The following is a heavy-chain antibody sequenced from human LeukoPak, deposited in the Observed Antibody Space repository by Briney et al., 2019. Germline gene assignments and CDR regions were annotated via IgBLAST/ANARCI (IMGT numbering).Heavy chain of an antibody. CDR3: VRVVGATGSSDY. J-gene: IGHJ4*02. CDR2: IYYIGST. CDR1: GGSISSDY. D-gene: IGHD1-26*01. Sequence: SETLSLTCTVSGGSISSDYWSWIRQPPGRGVEGIGYIYYIGSTNYNPSLKSRITISVDTSKSHFSLKLSSVTAADTAVYYCVRVVGATGSSDYWGQGTLVTVSS. V-gene: IGHV4-59*01.